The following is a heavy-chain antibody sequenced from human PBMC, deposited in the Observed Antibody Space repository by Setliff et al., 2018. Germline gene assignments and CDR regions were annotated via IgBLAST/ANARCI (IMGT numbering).Heavy chain of an antibody. J-gene: IGHJ6*03. CDR2: INTNTGIP. CDR3: ARSTISCYYACNYYSMDV. D-gene: IGHD2-2*01. CDR1: GYSFTTYA. V-gene: IGHV7-4-1*02. Sequence: ASVKVSCKASGYSFTTYAITWMRQAPGQGLEWLGWINTNTGIPNYAQGFTGRFVFSLDTSVSTAYLQISSLKPEDTAVYHCARSTISCYYACNYYSMDVWGNGTTVTVSS.